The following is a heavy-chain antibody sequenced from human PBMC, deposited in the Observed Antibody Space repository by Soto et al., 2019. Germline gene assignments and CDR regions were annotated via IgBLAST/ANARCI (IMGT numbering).Heavy chain of an antibody. CDR1: GFIFSTYA. D-gene: IGHD4-17*01. V-gene: IGHV3-23*01. CDR2: INANGGTT. Sequence: GGSLRLSCAASGFIFSTYAMNWFRQAPGKGLEWVSAINANGGTTYYAESVRGRFTISRDNSINTLYLQMSRLRTEDTAVYYCAHPRGYGVFDAVDIWGQGTMVTVSS. J-gene: IGHJ3*02. CDR3: AHPRGYGVFDAVDI.